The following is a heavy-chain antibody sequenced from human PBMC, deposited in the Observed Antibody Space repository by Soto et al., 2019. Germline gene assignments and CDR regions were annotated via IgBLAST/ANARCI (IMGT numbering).Heavy chain of an antibody. CDR3: ARTMEGCSSTSCSNWFDP. CDR1: GGTFSSYA. D-gene: IGHD2-2*01. V-gene: IGHV1-69*13. J-gene: IGHJ5*02. Sequence: GASVKVSCKASGGTFSSYAISWVRQAPGQGHEWMGGIIPIFGTANYAQKFQGRVTITADESTSTAYMELSSLRSEDTAVYYCARTMEGCSSTSCSNWFDPWGQGTLVTVSS. CDR2: IIPIFGTA.